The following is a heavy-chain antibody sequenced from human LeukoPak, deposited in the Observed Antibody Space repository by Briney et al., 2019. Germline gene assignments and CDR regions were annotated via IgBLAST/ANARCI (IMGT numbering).Heavy chain of an antibody. V-gene: IGHV3-66*01. CDR3: ARGAPDYDFDY. Sequence: GGSLRLSCAASGFTVSSNYMSWVRQAPGKGLEWVSVIYSGGSTYYADSVKGRFTISRDNSKNTLYLQMNSLRAEDTAVYYCARGAPDYDFDYWGQGTLVTVSS. D-gene: IGHD4-17*01. CDR1: GFTVSSNY. CDR2: IYSGGST. J-gene: IGHJ4*02.